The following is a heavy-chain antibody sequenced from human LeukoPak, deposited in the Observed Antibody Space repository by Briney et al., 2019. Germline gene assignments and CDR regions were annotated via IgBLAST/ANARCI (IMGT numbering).Heavy chain of an antibody. CDR2: INHSGST. J-gene: IGHJ4*02. V-gene: IGHV4-34*01. Sequence: PSETLSLTCAVYGGSFSGYYWSWIRQPPGKGVEWIGEINHSGSTNYNPSLKSRVTISVDTSKNQFSLKLSSVTAADTAVYYCARYSSGWYLGYFDYWGQGTLVTVSS. CDR1: GGSFSGYY. D-gene: IGHD6-19*01. CDR3: ARYSSGWYLGYFDY.